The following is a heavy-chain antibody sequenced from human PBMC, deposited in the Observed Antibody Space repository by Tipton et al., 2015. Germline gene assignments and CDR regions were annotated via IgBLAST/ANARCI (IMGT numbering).Heavy chain of an antibody. CDR1: GDSISSYY. CDR3: AGTTVVGHTGLGVDY. D-gene: IGHD6-19*01. J-gene: IGHJ4*02. CDR2: IYYSGST. Sequence: TLSLTCTVSGDSISSYYWSWIRQPPGKGLEWIGYIYYSGSTNYNPFLKSRVTISLDTSKNQFSLKLSSVIAADTAVYYCAGTTVVGHTGLGVDYWGRGTLVTVSS. V-gene: IGHV4-59*01.